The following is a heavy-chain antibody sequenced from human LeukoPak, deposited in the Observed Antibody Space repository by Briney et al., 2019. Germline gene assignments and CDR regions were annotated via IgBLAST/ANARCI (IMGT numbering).Heavy chain of an antibody. D-gene: IGHD2-21*01. Sequence: GGSLRPSCAASGFTFSNAWMSWVRQAPGKGLEWVGRILSKTDGGTTNYAAPVRGGFTISRDDSKNTLYLQINSVKTEDTAVYYCTTQARSYSGHFDYWGPGTLVTVSS. CDR1: GFTFSNAW. CDR3: TTQARSYSGHFDY. V-gene: IGHV3-15*01. J-gene: IGHJ4*02. CDR2: ILSKTDGGTT.